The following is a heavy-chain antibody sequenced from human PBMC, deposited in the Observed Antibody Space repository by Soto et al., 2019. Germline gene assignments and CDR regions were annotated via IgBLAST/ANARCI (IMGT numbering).Heavy chain of an antibody. D-gene: IGHD3-22*01. CDR1: GFSLSTSGVG. V-gene: IGHV2-5*02. Sequence: GRTLGNPTQALALTCPFSGFSLSTSGVGVGWIRQPPGKALEWLALIYWDDDKRYSPSLKSRLTITKDTSKNQVVLTMTTMDPVDTATYYCARLYYYDSSGYYFDYWGQGTLVTVSS. CDR2: IYWDDDK. CDR3: ARLYYYDSSGYYFDY. J-gene: IGHJ4*02.